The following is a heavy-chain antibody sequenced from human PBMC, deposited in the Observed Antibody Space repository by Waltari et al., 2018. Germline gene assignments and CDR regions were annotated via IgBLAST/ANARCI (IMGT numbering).Heavy chain of an antibody. V-gene: IGHV3-23*01. J-gene: IGHJ4*02. CDR3: ATPFYNWDDPLHS. CDR2: ISVSDGT. D-gene: IGHD1-20*01. Sequence: EVQLLESGGDLVQPGGSLRLPCAASGTTFTHSAINWVRLAPGTGLGWVSAISVSDGTYYADSVKGRFTISRDTSKNTVYLQMNGLRAEDTAVYYCATPFYNWDDPLHSWGQGTLVTVSS. CDR1: GTTFTHSA.